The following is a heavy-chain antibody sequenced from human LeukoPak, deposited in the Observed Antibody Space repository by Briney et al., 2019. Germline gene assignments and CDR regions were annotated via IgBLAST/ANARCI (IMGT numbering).Heavy chain of an antibody. CDR2: IYYSGST. CDR1: GGSISSSSYY. J-gene: IGHJ3*02. Sequence: SETLSLTCTVSGGSISSSSYYWGWIRQPPGKGLEWIGSIYYSGSTYYNPSLKSRVTISVDTSKNQFSLKLSSVTAADTAVYYCARDRKRYFDWFNDAFDIWGQGTMVTVSS. D-gene: IGHD3-9*01. V-gene: IGHV4-39*02. CDR3: ARDRKRYFDWFNDAFDI.